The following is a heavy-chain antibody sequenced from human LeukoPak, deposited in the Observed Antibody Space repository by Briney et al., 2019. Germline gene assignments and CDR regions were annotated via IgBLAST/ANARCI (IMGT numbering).Heavy chain of an antibody. V-gene: IGHV4-38-2*02. CDR1: GYFISSGYY. J-gene: IGHJ6*03. Sequence: SETLSLTCTVSGYFISSGYYWGWIRQPPGKGLEWIGSIYHSGTTYYNPSLRSRVTISVDTSKNQFSLKLSSATAADTAVYYCARDQPYTDVWGKGTTVTVSS. CDR2: IYHSGTT. CDR3: ARDQPYTDV.